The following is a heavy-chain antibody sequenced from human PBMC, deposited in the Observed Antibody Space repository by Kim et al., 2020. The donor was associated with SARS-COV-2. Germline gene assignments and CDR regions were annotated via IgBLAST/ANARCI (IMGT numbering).Heavy chain of an antibody. CDR1: GFSFTNTRVG. CDR3: ARIRGILSHFFFYGLDV. J-gene: IGHJ6*02. Sequence: SGPTLVKPSETLTLTCSFSGFSFTNTRVGVTWIRQPPGKALEWLAHIFSTDEKSFNPSLKGRVTISRDTSKSQVVLALANADPADTGTYYCARIRGILSHFFFYGLDVWGRGTTVAVSS. D-gene: IGHD3-9*01. V-gene: IGHV2-26*01. CDR2: IFSTDEK.